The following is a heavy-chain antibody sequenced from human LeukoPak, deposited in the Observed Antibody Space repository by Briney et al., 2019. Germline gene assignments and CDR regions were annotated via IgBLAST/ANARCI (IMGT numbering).Heavy chain of an antibody. CDR3: ARGDGYNGRAFDI. V-gene: IGHV3-21*01. Sequence: GGSLRLSCAASGFTFSIYSMNWVRQAPGKGLEWVSSISRSSDYIYYTDSVKGRFTISRDNAKSSLYLQMNSLKPEDTAVYCCARGDGYNGRAFDIWGQGTMVSVSS. J-gene: IGHJ3*02. D-gene: IGHD5-24*01. CDR2: ISRSSDYI. CDR1: GFTFSIYS.